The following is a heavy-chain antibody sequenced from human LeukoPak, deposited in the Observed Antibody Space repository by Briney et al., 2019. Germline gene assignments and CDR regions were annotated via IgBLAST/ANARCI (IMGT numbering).Heavy chain of an antibody. D-gene: IGHD3-22*01. V-gene: IGHV3-30*03. CDR1: GFTFSSYG. Sequence: GGSLRLSCAASGFTFSSYGMHWVRQAPGKGLEWVAVISYDGSNKYYADSVKGRFTISRDNSKNSLYLQMNSLRAEDTAVYYCARAAVDYDSSGPFDYWGQGTLVTVSS. J-gene: IGHJ4*02. CDR2: ISYDGSNK. CDR3: ARAAVDYDSSGPFDY.